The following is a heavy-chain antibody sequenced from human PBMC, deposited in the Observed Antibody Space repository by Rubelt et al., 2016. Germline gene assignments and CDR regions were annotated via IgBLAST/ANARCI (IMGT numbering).Heavy chain of an antibody. CDR3: VKDLGTKGKYSPIDY. J-gene: IGHJ4*02. CDR1: GFTVSSNY. Sequence: GFTVSSNYMSWVRQAPGKGLEWVSVIYSGGSTYYADSVKGRFTISRHNSKNTLYLQMSSLRAEDTAVYYCVKDLGTKGKYSPIDYWGQGTLVTVSS. D-gene: IGHD1-7*01. CDR2: IYSGGST. V-gene: IGHV3-53*04.